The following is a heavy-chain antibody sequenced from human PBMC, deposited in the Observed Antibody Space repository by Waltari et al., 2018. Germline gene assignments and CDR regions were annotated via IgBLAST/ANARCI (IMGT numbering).Heavy chain of an antibody. CDR3: TRDWLGGSWYE. CDR2: NNPNSGGT. J-gene: IGHJ4*02. Sequence: QVQLVQSGAEVKKPGASVKVSCKASVYFFPGYYMHWVRQAPGPGFEWMGWNNPNSGGTHYAQEFQGRVTMTSDTSINTAYMELSRLRSHDTAVYYCTRDWLGGSWYEWGQGTLVTVSS. V-gene: IGHV1-2*02. CDR1: VYFFPGYY. D-gene: IGHD6-13*01.